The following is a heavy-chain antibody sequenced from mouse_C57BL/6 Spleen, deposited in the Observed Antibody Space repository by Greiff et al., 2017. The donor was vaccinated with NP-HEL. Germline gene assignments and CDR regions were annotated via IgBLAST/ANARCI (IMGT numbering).Heavy chain of an antibody. CDR3: ARLYGSSHYYAMDY. CDR2: ISSGSSTI. V-gene: IGHV5-17*01. Sequence: EVMLVESGGGLVKPGGSLKLSCAASGFTFSDYGMHWVRQAPEKGLEWVAYISSGSSTIYYADTVKGRFTISRDNAKNTLFLQMTSLRSEDTAMYYCARLYGSSHYYAMDYWGQGTSVTVSS. CDR1: GFTFSDYG. J-gene: IGHJ4*01. D-gene: IGHD1-1*01.